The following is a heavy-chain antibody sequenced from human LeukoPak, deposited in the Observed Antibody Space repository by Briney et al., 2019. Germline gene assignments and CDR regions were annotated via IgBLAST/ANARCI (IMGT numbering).Heavy chain of an antibody. V-gene: IGHV3-30*18. CDR3: AKDRAYYYDSSGPGGMDV. D-gene: IGHD3-22*01. CDR2: ISYDGSNK. CDR1: GFTFSSYG. J-gene: IGHJ6*02. Sequence: PGRSLRLSCAASGFTFSSYGVHWVRQAPGKGLEWVAVISYDGSNKYYADSVKGRFTISRDNSKNTLYLQMNSLRAEDTAVYYCAKDRAYYYDSSGPGGMDVWGQGTTVTVSS.